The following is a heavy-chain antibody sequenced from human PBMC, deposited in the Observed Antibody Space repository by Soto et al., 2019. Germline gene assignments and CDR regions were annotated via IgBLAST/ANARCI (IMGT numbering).Heavy chain of an antibody. V-gene: IGHV1-69*01. J-gene: IGHJ5*01. CDR2: IVPIFGRT. CDR1: GGTVSGYA. CDR3: AWGLRYLNRYNWFDS. D-gene: IGHD3-9*01. Sequence: QVQLVQSGAEVKKPGSSVKVSCKASGGTVSGYAIIWVRQTPGQGLEWIGGIVPIFGRTNYAQKFQGRVTITADDSTNAAYMELGSLRSEDTALYYCAWGLRYLNRYNWFDSWGQGTLVTVSS.